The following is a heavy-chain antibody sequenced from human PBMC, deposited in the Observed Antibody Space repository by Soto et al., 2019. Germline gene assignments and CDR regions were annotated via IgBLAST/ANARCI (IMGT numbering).Heavy chain of an antibody. Sequence: TSETLSITSAVYGGSFSGYYWSWIRQPPGNGLEWIGEINHSGSTNYNPSLKSRVTISVDTSKNQFSLKLSSVTAADTAVYYCASRPRYYYGSGSSARWFDPWGQGTLVTVS. CDR3: ASRPRYYYGSGSSARWFDP. V-gene: IGHV4-34*01. D-gene: IGHD3-10*01. CDR1: GGSFSGYY. CDR2: INHSGST. J-gene: IGHJ5*02.